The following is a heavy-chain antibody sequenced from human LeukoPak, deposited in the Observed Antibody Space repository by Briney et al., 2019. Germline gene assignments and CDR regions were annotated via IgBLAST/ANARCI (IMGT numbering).Heavy chain of an antibody. CDR1: GYTFTSYG. Sequence: ASVKVSCKASGYTFTSYGISWVRQAPGQGLEWMGWISAYNGNTYYAQKLQGRVTMTTDTSTSTAYMELGSLRSDDTAVYYCARDNSVEDTAWWFDPWGQGTLVTVSS. CDR2: ISAYNGNT. D-gene: IGHD4-23*01. V-gene: IGHV1-18*01. J-gene: IGHJ5*02. CDR3: ARDNSVEDTAWWFDP.